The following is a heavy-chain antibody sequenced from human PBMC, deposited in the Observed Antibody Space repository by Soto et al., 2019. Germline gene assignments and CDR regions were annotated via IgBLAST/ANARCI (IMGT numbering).Heavy chain of an antibody. D-gene: IGHD3-10*01. CDR1: GFTFSSYA. V-gene: IGHV3-23*01. Sequence: GGSLRLSCAASGFTFSSYAMSWVRQAPGKGLEWVSAISGSGGSTYYADSVKGRFTISRDNSKNTLYLQMNSLRAEDTAVYYCAKARQYYYGSGSYSDPIYYYYGMDVWGQGTTVTVSS. J-gene: IGHJ6*02. CDR2: ISGSGGST. CDR3: AKARQYYYGSGSYSDPIYYYYGMDV.